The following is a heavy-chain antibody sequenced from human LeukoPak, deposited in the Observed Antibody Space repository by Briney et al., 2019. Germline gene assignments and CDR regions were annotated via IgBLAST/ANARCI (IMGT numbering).Heavy chain of an antibody. D-gene: IGHD3-9*01. CDR2: VSGDNDDT. CDR3: ARDWEILTGIDCFNA. CDR1: GYTFISYG. Sequence: HRASVTVSCKASGYTFISYGISWVQQAPGQGLEWMGWVSGDNDDTNYAQKFKGRLTVTTDTSTSTTYMELRSLRSDDTAVYYCARDWEILTGIDCFNAWGQGTVVIASS. V-gene: IGHV1-18*01. J-gene: IGHJ5*02.